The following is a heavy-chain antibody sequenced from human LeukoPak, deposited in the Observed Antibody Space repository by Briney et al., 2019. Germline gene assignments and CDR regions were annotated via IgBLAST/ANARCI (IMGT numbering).Heavy chain of an antibody. CDR3: ARAIAAAGYYYYGMDV. Sequence: ASVKVSCKASGGTFSSYAISWVRQAPGQGLEWMGRINPNSGGTNYAQKFQGWVTMTRDTSISTAYMELSRLRSDDTAVYYCARAIAAAGYYYYGMDVWGQGTTVTVSS. D-gene: IGHD6-13*01. CDR1: GGTFSSYA. CDR2: INPNSGGT. J-gene: IGHJ6*02. V-gene: IGHV1-2*04.